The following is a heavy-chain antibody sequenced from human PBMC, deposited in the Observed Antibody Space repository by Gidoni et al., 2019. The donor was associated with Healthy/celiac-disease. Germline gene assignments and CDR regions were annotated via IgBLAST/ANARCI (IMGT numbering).Heavy chain of an antibody. CDR2: ISAYNGNT. J-gene: IGHJ6*02. V-gene: IGHV1-18*04. D-gene: IGHD4-17*01. Sequence: QLQLAQPGAEVKKPGASVKASCKASGYTFTSHGIRWVRQAPGQGLEWMGWISAYNGNTNYAQKLQGRVTMTTDTSTSTAYMELRSLRSDDTAVYYCARDFNGYGDYWGLYYYGMDVWGQGTTVTVSS. CDR1: GYTFTSHG. CDR3: ARDFNGYGDYWGLYYYGMDV.